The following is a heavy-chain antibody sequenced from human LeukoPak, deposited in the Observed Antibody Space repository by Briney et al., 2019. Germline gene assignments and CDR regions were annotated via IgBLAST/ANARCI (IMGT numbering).Heavy chain of an antibody. CDR2: ISGSGGST. CDR3: ANIVVVPAAIFDY. J-gene: IGHJ4*02. V-gene: IGHV3-23*01. CDR1: GGSISSSSYY. D-gene: IGHD2-2*02. Sequence: ETLSLTCTVSGGSISSSSYYWGWIRQPPGKGLEWVSAISGSGGSTYYADSVKGRFTISRDNSKNTLYLQMNSLRAEDTAVYYCANIVVVPAAIFDYWGQGTLVTVSS.